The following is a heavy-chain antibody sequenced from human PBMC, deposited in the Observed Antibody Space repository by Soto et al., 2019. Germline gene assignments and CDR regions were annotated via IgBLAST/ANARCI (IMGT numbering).Heavy chain of an antibody. Sequence: PGGSLRLSCAASGFTFSSYAMHWVRQAPGKGLEWVAVISYDGSNKYYADSVKGRFTISRDNSKNTLYLQMNSLRAEDTAVYYCASDKKQLWLNTVNRFDYWGQGTLVTVSS. CDR3: ASDKKQLWLNTVNRFDY. CDR1: GFTFSSYA. V-gene: IGHV3-30-3*01. D-gene: IGHD5-18*01. CDR2: ISYDGSNK. J-gene: IGHJ4*02.